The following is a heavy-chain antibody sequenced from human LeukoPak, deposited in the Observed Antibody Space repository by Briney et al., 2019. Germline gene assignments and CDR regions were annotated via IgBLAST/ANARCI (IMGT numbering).Heavy chain of an antibody. CDR2: ISYSGYST. Sequence: GGSLRLSCAASGFTFSSYAMSWVRQAPGKGLEWVSAISYSGYSTYYADSLKGRFTVSRDNSKNTLYLQMGSLRAEDTAVYYCAKDSLTSSSSWNYWGQGTLVTVSS. J-gene: IGHJ4*02. CDR1: GFTFSSYA. V-gene: IGHV3-23*01. CDR3: AKDSLTSSSSWNY. D-gene: IGHD6-13*01.